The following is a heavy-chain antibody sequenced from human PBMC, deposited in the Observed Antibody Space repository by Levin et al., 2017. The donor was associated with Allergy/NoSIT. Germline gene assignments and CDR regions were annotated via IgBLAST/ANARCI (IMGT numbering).Heavy chain of an antibody. CDR2: IYYSGST. J-gene: IGHJ6*03. Sequence: PSETLSLTCTVSGGSISSSSYYWGWIRQPPGKGLEWIGSIYYSGSTYYNPSLKSRVTISVDTSKNQFSLKLSSVTAADTAVYYCASLGYCSSTSCYVSYYYMDVWGKGTTVTVSS. CDR3: ASLGYCSSTSCYVSYYYMDV. D-gene: IGHD2-2*01. CDR1: GGSISSSSYY. V-gene: IGHV4-39*01.